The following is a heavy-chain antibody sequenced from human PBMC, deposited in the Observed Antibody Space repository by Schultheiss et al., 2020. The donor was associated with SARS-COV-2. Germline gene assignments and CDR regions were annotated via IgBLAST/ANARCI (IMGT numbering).Heavy chain of an antibody. D-gene: IGHD6-13*01. J-gene: IGHJ4*02. Sequence: GGSLRLSCAASGFTFSSYGMHWVRQAPGKGLEWVAVISYDGSNKYYADSEKGRFTISRDNSKNTLYLQMNSLRREDTAVYYCARALAGIALDYWGQGTLVTVSS. CDR1: GFTFSSYG. V-gene: IGHV3-30*03. CDR3: ARALAGIALDY. CDR2: ISYDGSNK.